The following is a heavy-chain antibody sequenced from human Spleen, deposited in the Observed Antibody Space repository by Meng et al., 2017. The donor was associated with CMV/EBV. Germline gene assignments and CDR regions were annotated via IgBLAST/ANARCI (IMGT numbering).Heavy chain of an antibody. CDR1: GYTFTAHY. CDR2: IIPIFGTT. CDR3: ATSTISTTKRLLYCYYVMDV. V-gene: IGHV1-69*05. D-gene: IGHD2/OR15-2a*01. Sequence: SVKVSCKASGYTFTAHYFHWVRQAPGQGLEWMGGIIPIFGTTNYAQKFQGRVTITTDESTSTAYMELSSLRSEDTAFFYCATSTISTTKRLLYCYYVMDVWGQGTTVTVSS. J-gene: IGHJ6*02.